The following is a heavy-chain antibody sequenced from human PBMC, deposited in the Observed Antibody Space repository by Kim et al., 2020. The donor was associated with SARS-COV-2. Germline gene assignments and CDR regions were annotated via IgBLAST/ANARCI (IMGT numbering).Heavy chain of an antibody. V-gene: IGHV4-59*01. D-gene: IGHD6-13*01. J-gene: IGHJ5*02. CDR3: ARKFGSSWYWFDP. Sequence: YNPSLKSRVTISVDTSKNQFSLKLSSVTAADTAVYYCARKFGSSWYWFDPWGQGTLVTVSS.